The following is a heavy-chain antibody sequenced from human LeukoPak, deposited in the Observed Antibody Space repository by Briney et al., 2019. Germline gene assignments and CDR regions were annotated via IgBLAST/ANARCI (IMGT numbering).Heavy chain of an antibody. V-gene: IGHV3-48*03. CDR2: ISSSGSTI. Sequence: GGSLRLSCAASGFTYSSYEMNWVRQAPGKGLEWVSYISSSGSTIYYADSVKGRFTISRDNAKNSLYLQMNSLRAEDTAVYYCAREAAYYYDSSGYSEWGQGTLVTVSS. CDR1: GFTYSSYE. CDR3: AREAAYYYDSSGYSE. J-gene: IGHJ4*02. D-gene: IGHD3-22*01.